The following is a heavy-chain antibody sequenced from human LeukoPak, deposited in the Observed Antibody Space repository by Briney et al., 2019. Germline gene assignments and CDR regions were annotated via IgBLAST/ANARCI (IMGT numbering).Heavy chain of an antibody. CDR2: ISWNSGYI. CDR1: GFTFDNYA. Sequence: QPGGSLRLSCAASGFTFDNYAMHWVRQAPGKGLEWLSIISWNSGYIGYADSVKGRFTISRDNAKKSLDLQTNSLRAEDTAFYYCAKVRGTYSSGYFFDYWGQGTLVTVSS. D-gene: IGHD6-19*01. V-gene: IGHV3-9*01. CDR3: AKVRGTYSSGYFFDY. J-gene: IGHJ4*02.